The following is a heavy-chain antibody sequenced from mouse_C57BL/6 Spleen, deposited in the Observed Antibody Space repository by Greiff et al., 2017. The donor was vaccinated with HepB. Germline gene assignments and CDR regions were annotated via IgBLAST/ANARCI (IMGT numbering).Heavy chain of an antibody. CDR1: GFSFNTYA. CDR2: IRSKSNNYAT. CDR3: VSPFITTVDYAMDY. Sequence: EVMLVESGGGLVQPKGSLKLSCAASGFSFNTYAMNWVRQAPGKGLEWVARIRSKSNNYATYYADSVKDRFTISRDDSESMLYLQMNNLKTEDTAMYYWVSPFITTVDYAMDYWGQGTSVTVSS. D-gene: IGHD1-1*01. V-gene: IGHV10-1*01. J-gene: IGHJ4*01.